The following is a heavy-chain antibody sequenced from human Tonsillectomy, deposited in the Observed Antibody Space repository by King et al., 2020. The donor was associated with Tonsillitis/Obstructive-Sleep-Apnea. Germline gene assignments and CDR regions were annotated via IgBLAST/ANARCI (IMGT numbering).Heavy chain of an antibody. CDR3: ARITDYCSSTSCYSLWNYYYYYYMDV. CDR1: GFSLSNARMG. Sequence: TLKESGPVLVKPTETLTLTCTVSGFSLSNARMGVSWIRQPPGKALEWLAHIFSNDEKSYSTSLKSRLTSSKDTSKSQVVLTMTNMDPVDTATYYCARITDYCSSTSCYSLWNYYYYYYMDVWGKGTTVTVSS. J-gene: IGHJ6*03. CDR2: IFSNDEK. V-gene: IGHV2-26*01. D-gene: IGHD2-2*02.